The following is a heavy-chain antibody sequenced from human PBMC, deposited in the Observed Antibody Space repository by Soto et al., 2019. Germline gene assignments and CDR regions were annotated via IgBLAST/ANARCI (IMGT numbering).Heavy chain of an antibody. CDR1: GGSISSYY. V-gene: IGHV4-4*07. Sequence: SETLSLTCTVSGGSISSYYWSWIRQPAGKGLEWIGRIYTSGSTNYNPSLKSRVTMSVDTSKNQFSLKLSSVTAADTAVYYCAREATTIFGVVIGWYFDYCGQGTLVTVSS. J-gene: IGHJ4*02. CDR2: IYTSGST. CDR3: AREATTIFGVVIGWYFDY. D-gene: IGHD3-3*01.